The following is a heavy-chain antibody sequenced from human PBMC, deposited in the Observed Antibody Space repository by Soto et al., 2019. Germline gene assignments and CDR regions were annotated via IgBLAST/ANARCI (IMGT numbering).Heavy chain of an antibody. CDR2: ISGNGVST. J-gene: IGHJ2*01. V-gene: IGHV3-23*01. Sequence: GGSLRLSCAASRFTFSNHALTWVRRAPGKGLEWVSAISGNGVSTYYADSVKGRFTISRDNAKNSLYLQMNSLRAEDTAVYYCTRDPSSGRRDWYFDLWGRGTLVTVSS. CDR3: TRDPSSGRRDWYFDL. CDR1: RFTFSNHA. D-gene: IGHD3-22*01.